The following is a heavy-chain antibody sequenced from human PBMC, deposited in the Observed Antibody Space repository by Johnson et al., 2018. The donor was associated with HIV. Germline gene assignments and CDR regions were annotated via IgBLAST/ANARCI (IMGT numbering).Heavy chain of an antibody. CDR3: AKERQLVRAFDI. V-gene: IGHV3-30*04. CDR2: ISYDGSNK. D-gene: IGHD6-6*01. Sequence: VQLVESGGGVVQPGRSLRLSCAASGFTFSSYAMHWVRQAPGKGLEWVAVISYDGSNKYYADSVKGRFTTSRDNSKNTLYLQMSSLRTEDTAVYYCAKERQLVRAFDIWGQGTMVTVSS. CDR1: GFTFSSYA. J-gene: IGHJ3*02.